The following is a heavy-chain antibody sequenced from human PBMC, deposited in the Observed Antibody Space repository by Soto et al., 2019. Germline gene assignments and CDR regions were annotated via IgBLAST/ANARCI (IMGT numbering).Heavy chain of an antibody. CDR2: ISAYKGNT. CDR3: ARDEGRGGSEGYDFWSGYDYYYYGMDV. V-gene: IGHV1-18*01. D-gene: IGHD3-3*01. CDR1: GYTFTSYG. J-gene: IGHJ6*02. Sequence: ASVKVSCKASGYTFTSYGISWVRQAPGQGLEWMGWISAYKGNTNYAQKLQGRVTMTTDTSTSTAYMELRSLRSDDTAVYYCARDEGRGGSEGYDFWSGYDYYYYGMDVWGHGTTVTVSS.